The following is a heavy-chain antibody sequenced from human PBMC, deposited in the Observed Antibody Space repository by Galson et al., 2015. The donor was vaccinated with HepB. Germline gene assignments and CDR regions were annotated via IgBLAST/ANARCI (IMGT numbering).Heavy chain of an antibody. D-gene: IGHD4-17*01. CDR2: ITPNSGGT. CDR3: AKVYVDYVHHYFDS. J-gene: IGHJ4*02. Sequence: SVKVSCKASGYTFTDYYIHWVRQAPGQGLEWVGRITPNSGGTNYAQKFQGRVTMTRDTSISTVYMELKSLRSDDTAVYYCAKVYVDYVHHYFDSWGQGTLVSVSS. V-gene: IGHV1-2*06. CDR1: GYTFTDYY.